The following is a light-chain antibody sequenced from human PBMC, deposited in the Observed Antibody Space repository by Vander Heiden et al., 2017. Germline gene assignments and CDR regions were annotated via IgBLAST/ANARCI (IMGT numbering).Light chain of an antibody. CDR2: LGS. J-gene: IGKJ4*01. CDR1: QSLLHSNGYNY. V-gene: IGKV2-28*01. CDR3: MQALQTPLT. Sequence: DIVVTQSTLSLPVTPGEPAFNSCRSSQSLLHSNGYNYLDWYLQKPGQSPQLLIYLGSNRASGVPDRFSGSGSGTYFTLKISRVDAEDVGVYYCMQALQTPLTFGGGTKVEIK.